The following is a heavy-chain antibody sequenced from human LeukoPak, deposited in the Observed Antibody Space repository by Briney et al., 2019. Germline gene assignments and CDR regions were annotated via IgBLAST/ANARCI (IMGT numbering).Heavy chain of an antibody. CDR2: IYYSGST. CDR3: AKILGSGVWYGFDI. V-gene: IGHV4-59*08. D-gene: IGHD2-21*01. Sequence: SETLSLTCTVSGGSISSYYWSWIRQPPGKGLECIGYIYYSGSTNYNPSLKSRVTISVDTSKNQFSLKLNSVTAADTAVYYCAKILGSGVWYGFDIWGQGTMVTVSS. CDR1: GGSISSYY. J-gene: IGHJ3*02.